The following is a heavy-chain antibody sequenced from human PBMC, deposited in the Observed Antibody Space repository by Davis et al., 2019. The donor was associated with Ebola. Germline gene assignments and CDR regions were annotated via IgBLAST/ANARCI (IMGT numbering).Heavy chain of an antibody. D-gene: IGHD5-12*01. J-gene: IGHJ4*02. CDR3: ASLSGPFDY. CDR1: GGSISSYY. V-gene: IGHV4-59*08. CDR2: IYYSGST. Sequence: SETLSLTCPVSGGSISSYYWSWIRQPPGKGLEWIGYIYYSGSTNYNPSLKSRVTISVDTSKNQFSLKLSSVTAADTAVYYCASLSGPFDYWGQGTLVTVSS.